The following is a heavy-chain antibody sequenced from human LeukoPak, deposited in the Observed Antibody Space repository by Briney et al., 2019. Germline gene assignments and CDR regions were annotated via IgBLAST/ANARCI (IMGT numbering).Heavy chain of an antibody. CDR2: ISSSGSTI. V-gene: IGHV3-11*04. CDR3: ASPYSSSWYELCY. D-gene: IGHD6-13*01. J-gene: IGHJ4*02. Sequence: GGSLRLACAASGFTFSDYYMSWIGQAPGKGLEWVSYISSSGSTIYYADSVKGRFTISRDNAKNSLYLQMNSLRAEDTAVYYCASPYSSSWYELCYWGQGTLVTVSS. CDR1: GFTFSDYY.